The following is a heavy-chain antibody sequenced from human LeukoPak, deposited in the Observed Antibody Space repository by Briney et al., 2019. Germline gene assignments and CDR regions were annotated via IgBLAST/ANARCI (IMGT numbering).Heavy chain of an antibody. Sequence: ASVKVSCKASGYTFTSYAMNWVRQAPGQGLEWMGWINTNTGNLTYAQGFTGRFVFSLDTSVSTAYLQISSLKAEDTAVYYCARGAVTYSSGWSRYDAFDIWGQGTMVTVSS. CDR2: INTNTGNL. J-gene: IGHJ3*02. V-gene: IGHV7-4-1*02. CDR3: ARGAVTYSSGWSRYDAFDI. CDR1: GYTFTSYA. D-gene: IGHD6-19*01.